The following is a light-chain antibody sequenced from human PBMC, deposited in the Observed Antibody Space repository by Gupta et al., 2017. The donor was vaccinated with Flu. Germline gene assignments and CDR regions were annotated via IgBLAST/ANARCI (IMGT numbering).Light chain of an antibody. V-gene: IGKV1-39*01. J-gene: IGKJ4*01. CDR2: GAS. CDR3: QQSDSPPLT. Sequence: PSSLSASVGDRVTITCRASQSISSYLNWYQQKPGKAPNLLIYGASSLQSGVPSRFSGSGSGTDFTLTISRLQPEDFATYHCQQSDSPPLTFGGGTKVEIK. CDR1: QSISSY.